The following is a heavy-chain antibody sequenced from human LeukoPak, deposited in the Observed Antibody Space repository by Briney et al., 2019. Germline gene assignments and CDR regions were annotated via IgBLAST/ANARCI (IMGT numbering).Heavy chain of an antibody. V-gene: IGHV3-33*01. CDR1: GFTFSRYG. Sequence: GRSLRLSCAASGFTFSRYGMHWLRQAPGTGLEWVAVIWYDGSNEDYLDSVRGRLTISRDNSENTLYLQMNSLRVEDTAVYYCAREHTIAATGTHWFDPWGQGTLVTVSS. D-gene: IGHD6-13*01. J-gene: IGHJ5*02. CDR2: IWYDGSNE. CDR3: AREHTIAATGTHWFDP.